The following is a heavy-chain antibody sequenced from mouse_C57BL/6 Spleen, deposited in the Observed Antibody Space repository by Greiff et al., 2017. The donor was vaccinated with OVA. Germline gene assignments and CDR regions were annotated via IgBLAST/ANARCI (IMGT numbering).Heavy chain of an antibody. CDR1: GYTFTSYW. V-gene: IGHV1-55*01. CDR3: AAAVVVDFDY. J-gene: IGHJ2*01. CDR2: IYPGSGST. D-gene: IGHD1-1*01. Sequence: VQLQQPGAELVKPGASVKMSCKASGYTFTSYWITWVKQRPGQGLEWIGDIYPGSGSTNYNEKFKSKATLTVDTSSSTAYMQLSRRTSEDSAFYYCAAAVVVDFDYWGQGTTLTVSS.